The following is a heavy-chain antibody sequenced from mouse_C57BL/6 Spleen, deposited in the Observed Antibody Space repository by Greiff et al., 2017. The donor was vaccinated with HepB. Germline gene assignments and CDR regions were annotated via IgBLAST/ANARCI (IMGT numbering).Heavy chain of an antibody. CDR2: IDPETGGT. CDR3: TRWRVKGYYYAMDY. Sequence: QVQLKQSGAELVRPGASVTLSCKASGYTFTDYEMHWVKQTPVHGLEWIGAIDPETGGTAYNQKFKGKAILTADKSSSTAYMELRSLTSEDSAVYSCTRWRVKGYYYAMDYWGQGTSVTVSS. V-gene: IGHV1-15*01. D-gene: IGHD1-3*01. CDR1: GYTFTDYE. J-gene: IGHJ4*01.